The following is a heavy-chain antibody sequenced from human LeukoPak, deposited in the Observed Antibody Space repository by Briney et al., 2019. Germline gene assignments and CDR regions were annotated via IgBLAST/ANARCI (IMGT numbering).Heavy chain of an antibody. J-gene: IGHJ4*02. Sequence: GGSLRLSCAASGFTFSSYSMNWVRQAPGKGLEWVLSISSSSSYIYYADSVKGRFTISRDNAKNSLYLQMNSLRAEDTAVYYCAREEEDTAMVTDYWGQGTLVTVSS. CDR1: GFTFSSYS. V-gene: IGHV3-21*01. CDR2: ISSSSSYI. D-gene: IGHD5-18*01. CDR3: AREEEDTAMVTDY.